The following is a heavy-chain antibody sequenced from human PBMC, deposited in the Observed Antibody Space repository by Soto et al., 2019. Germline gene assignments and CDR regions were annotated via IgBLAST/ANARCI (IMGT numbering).Heavy chain of an antibody. CDR2: IYTSGST. J-gene: IGHJ4*02. D-gene: IGHD3-22*01. V-gene: IGHV4-4*07. CDR1: GGSISSYY. Sequence: SETLSLTCTVSGGSISSYYWSWIRQPAGKGLEWIGRIYTSGSTNYNPSLKSRVTMSVDTSKNQFSLKLSSVTAADTAVYYCARDTYYYDSSGYRAFDYWGQGTLVTVSS. CDR3: ARDTYYYDSSGYRAFDY.